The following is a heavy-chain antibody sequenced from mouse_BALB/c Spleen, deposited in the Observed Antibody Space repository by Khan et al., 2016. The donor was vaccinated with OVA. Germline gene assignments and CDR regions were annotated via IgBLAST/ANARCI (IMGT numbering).Heavy chain of an antibody. CDR2: IDPFNGGT. D-gene: IGHD1-1*01. J-gene: IGHJ3*01. V-gene: IGHV1S135*01. CDR3: SRHGSTSWFAY. CDR1: GYSFSTYY. Sequence: VQLQQSGPELMKPGASVKISCKASGYSFSTYYIHWVTRSHGKTLEWIGHIDPFNGGTTYNQKFKGKATLNVDKSSSTAYMHLTSLTSEDSAVYYCSRHGSTSWFAYWGQGTLVTVSA.